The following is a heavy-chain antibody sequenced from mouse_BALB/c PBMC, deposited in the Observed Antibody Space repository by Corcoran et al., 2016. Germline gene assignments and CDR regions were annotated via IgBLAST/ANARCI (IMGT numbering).Heavy chain of an antibody. Sequence: EVQLQQSGAELVKPGASVKLSCTASGFNSKDTYMHWVKQRPEQGLEWIGRIDPANGNTKYDPKFQGKATITADTSSNTAYLQLSSLTSEDTAVYYCANLRNYWGQGTTLTVSS. CDR3: ANLRNY. CDR1: GFNSKDTY. CDR2: IDPANGNT. V-gene: IGHV14-3*02. D-gene: IGHD1-1*01. J-gene: IGHJ2*01.